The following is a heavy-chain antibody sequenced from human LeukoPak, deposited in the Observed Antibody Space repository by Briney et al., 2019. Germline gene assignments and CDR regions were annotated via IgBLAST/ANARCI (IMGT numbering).Heavy chain of an antibody. V-gene: IGHV3-53*01. CDR1: GFTVSSNY. CDR2: IYSGGST. Sequence: GGSLRLSCAASGFTVSSNYMSWVRQAPGKGLEWVSVIYSGGSTYYADSVKGRFTISRDNSKNTLYLQMNSLRAEDTAVYYCARGPMVRNWFDPWGQGTLVTVSS. J-gene: IGHJ5*02. D-gene: IGHD3-10*01. CDR3: ARGPMVRNWFDP.